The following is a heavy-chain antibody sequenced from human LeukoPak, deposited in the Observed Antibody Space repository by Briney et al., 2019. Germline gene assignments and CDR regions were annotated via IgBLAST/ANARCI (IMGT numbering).Heavy chain of an antibody. V-gene: IGHV1-8*01. J-gene: IGHJ4*02. CDR1: GYTFTSYD. CDR3: ARKNRRCGGSCYGY. Sequence: GASVKVSCKASGYTFTSYDINWVRQATGQGLEWMGWMNPNSGNTGYAQKFQGRVTVTRNTSISTAYMELSSLRSEDTAVYYCARKNRRCGGSCYGYWGQGTLVTVSS. CDR2: MNPNSGNT. D-gene: IGHD2-15*01.